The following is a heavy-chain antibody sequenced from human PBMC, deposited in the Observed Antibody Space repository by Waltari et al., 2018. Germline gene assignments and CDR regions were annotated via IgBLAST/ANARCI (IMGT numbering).Heavy chain of an antibody. CDR2: INHSGST. Sequence: QVQLQQWGAGLLKPSETLSLTCAVYGGSFSGYYWSWIRQPPGKGLEWIGEINHSGSTNYNPSLKSRVTISVDTSKNQFSLKLSSVTAADTAVYYCAREHESGSMGLGGWGQGTLVTVSS. J-gene: IGHJ4*02. CDR1: GGSFSGYY. D-gene: IGHD3-10*01. V-gene: IGHV4-34*01. CDR3: AREHESGSMGLGG.